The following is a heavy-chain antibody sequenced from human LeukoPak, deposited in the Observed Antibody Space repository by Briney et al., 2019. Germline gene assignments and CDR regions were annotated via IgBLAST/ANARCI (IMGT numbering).Heavy chain of an antibody. CDR2: MSPVTYYT. V-gene: IGHV3-11*06. Sequence: GWALTLSCAASGFIFSDYYMSWIRQAPGEGLEWISYMSPVTYYTNYADSVRGRFTISIHNFKKTLYLQMNNLRAEDTAVYYCARVGQDYYYGMDVWGRGTTVTVSS. CDR1: GFIFSDYY. CDR3: ARVGQDYYYGMDV. J-gene: IGHJ6*02.